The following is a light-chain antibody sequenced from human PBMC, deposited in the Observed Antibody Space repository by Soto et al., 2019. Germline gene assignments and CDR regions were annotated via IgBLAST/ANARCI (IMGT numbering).Light chain of an antibody. CDR3: QQSYSTPT. Sequence: DIQMTQSPSSLSASVGDRVTITCRASQSISSYLNWYQQKPGKAPKLLIYAASSLQSGVPSRFSGSGTWTDFTLTISRLQPEEFATYYLQQSYSTPTFGQGTKVEIK. V-gene: IGKV1-39*01. CDR1: QSISSY. J-gene: IGKJ1*01. CDR2: AAS.